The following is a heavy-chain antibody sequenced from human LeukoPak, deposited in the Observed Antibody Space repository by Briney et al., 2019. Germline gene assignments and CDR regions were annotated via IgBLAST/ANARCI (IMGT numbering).Heavy chain of an antibody. CDR1: GGSISSYY. D-gene: IGHD5-24*01. J-gene: IGHJ4*02. CDR2: IYYSGKT. V-gene: IGHV4-59*01. CDR3: ARESRRDGYKFVY. Sequence: SETLSLSCTVSGGSISSYYWSWIRQPPGKGLEWIGYIYYSGKTNYNPSLKSRLTISVDTSKNQFSLKLSSVTAADTAVYYCARESRRDGYKFVYWGQGTLVTVSS.